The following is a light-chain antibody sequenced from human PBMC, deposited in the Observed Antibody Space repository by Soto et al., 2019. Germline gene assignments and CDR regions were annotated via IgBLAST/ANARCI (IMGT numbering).Light chain of an antibody. Sequence: QSVLTQPPSVSGAPGQRVTISCTGSSSNIGAGYDVHWYQQLPGTAPKLLIYDNSNRPSGVPDRFSGSKSGTSASLAITGLQAEDEADYYCQSYDSSLSGHYVFGTGTKATVL. CDR2: DNS. V-gene: IGLV1-40*01. J-gene: IGLJ1*01. CDR1: SSNIGAGYD. CDR3: QSYDSSLSGHYV.